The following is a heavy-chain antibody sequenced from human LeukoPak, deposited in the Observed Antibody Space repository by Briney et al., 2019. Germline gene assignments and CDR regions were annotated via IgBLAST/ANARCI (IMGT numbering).Heavy chain of an antibody. V-gene: IGHV1-69*13. CDR2: IIPIFGTA. CDR1: GGTFSSYA. Sequence: SVKVSCKASGGTFSSYAISWVRQAPGQGLEWMGEIIPIFGTANYAQKFQGRVTITADESTSTAYMELSSLRSEDTAVYYCARVPRYCSSTSCPDYWGQGTLVTVPS. J-gene: IGHJ4*02. D-gene: IGHD2-2*01. CDR3: ARVPRYCSSTSCPDY.